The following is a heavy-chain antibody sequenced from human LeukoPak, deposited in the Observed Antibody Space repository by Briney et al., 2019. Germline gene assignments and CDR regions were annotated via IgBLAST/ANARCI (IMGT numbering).Heavy chain of an antibody. CDR1: GFTFSNYN. V-gene: IGHV3-21*01. J-gene: IGHJ2*01. D-gene: IGHD6-19*01. CDR3: ARGQWLVSHWYFDL. Sequence: PGGSLRLSCAASGFTFSNYNMNWVRQAPGKGLEWVSSISSSNNYIYYADSVKGRFTISRDNAKNTLYLQMNSLRAEDTAVYYCARGQWLVSHWYFDLWGRGTLVTVSS. CDR2: ISSSNNYI.